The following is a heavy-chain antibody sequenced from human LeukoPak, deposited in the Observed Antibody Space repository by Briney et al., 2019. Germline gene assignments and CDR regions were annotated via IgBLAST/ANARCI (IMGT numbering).Heavy chain of an antibody. V-gene: IGHV6-1*01. Sequence: SQTLSLTCAISGDSVSSNSAAWNWIRQSPSRGLEWLGRTYYRSKWYNDYAVSMKSRITINSDTSKDQFSLQLTSLTPEDTAVYYCARGRLGEELCSNGTCPLYFHYMDVWGTGTTVILSS. CDR1: GDSVSSNSAA. D-gene: IGHD2-15*01. J-gene: IGHJ6*03. CDR2: TYYRSKWYN. CDR3: ARGRLGEELCSNGTCPLYFHYMDV.